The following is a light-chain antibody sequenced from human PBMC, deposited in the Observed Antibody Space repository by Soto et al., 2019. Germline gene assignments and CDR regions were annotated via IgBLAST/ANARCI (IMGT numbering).Light chain of an antibody. V-gene: IGLV2-14*01. Sequence: QSVLTQPASVSGSPGQSITISCTGTSSDVGAYNYVSWFQQHPGKAPKLLIYEVSNRPSGVSYRFSGSKSGSTASLTISGLQDEDQADYYCCSYTRSRTYVFGAGTKVTVL. CDR1: SSDVGAYNY. CDR3: CSYTRSRTYV. CDR2: EVS. J-gene: IGLJ1*01.